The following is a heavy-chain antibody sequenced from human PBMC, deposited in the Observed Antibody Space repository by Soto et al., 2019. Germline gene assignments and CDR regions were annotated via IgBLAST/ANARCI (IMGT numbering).Heavy chain of an antibody. Sequence: QVQLVESGGGVVQPGRSLRLSCAASGFTFSSYGMHWDRQAPGKGLEWVAVISYDGSNKYYADSVKGRFTISRDNSKNTLYLQMNSLRAEDTAVYYCAKDLVSGPPGGGMDVWGQGTTVTVSS. D-gene: IGHD6-19*01. V-gene: IGHV3-30*18. CDR3: AKDLVSGPPGGGMDV. CDR2: ISYDGSNK. CDR1: GFTFSSYG. J-gene: IGHJ6*02.